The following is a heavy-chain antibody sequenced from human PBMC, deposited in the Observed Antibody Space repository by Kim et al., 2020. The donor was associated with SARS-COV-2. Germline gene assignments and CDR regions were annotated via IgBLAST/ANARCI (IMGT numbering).Heavy chain of an antibody. D-gene: IGHD2-21*02. J-gene: IGHJ4*02. Sequence: QKFQGRVTITADESTSTAYMELSSLRSEDTAVYYCAREVVVTATPYYFDYWGQGTLVTVSS. CDR3: AREVVVTATPYYFDY. V-gene: IGHV1-69*01.